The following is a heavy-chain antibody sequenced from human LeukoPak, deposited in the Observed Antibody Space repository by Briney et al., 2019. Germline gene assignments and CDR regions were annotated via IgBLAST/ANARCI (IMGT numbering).Heavy chain of an antibody. J-gene: IGHJ3*02. CDR3: AKGVAPTVVTPDAFDI. CDR1: GFTFSSYA. Sequence: GGSLRLSCAASGFTFSSYAMSWVRQAPGKGLEWVSAISGSGGSTYYADSVKGRFTISRDNSKNTLYLQMNSLRAEDTAVYYCAKGVAPTVVTPDAFDIWGQGTMVTLSS. D-gene: IGHD4-23*01. CDR2: ISGSGGST. V-gene: IGHV3-23*01.